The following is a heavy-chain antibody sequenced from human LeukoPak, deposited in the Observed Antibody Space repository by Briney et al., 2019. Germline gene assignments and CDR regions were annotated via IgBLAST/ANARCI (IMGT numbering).Heavy chain of an antibody. CDR3: AREEDYGDENWFDP. CDR1: GGSISSSSYY. CDR2: IHYSGST. J-gene: IGHJ5*02. D-gene: IGHD4-17*01. V-gene: IGHV4-39*07. Sequence: SETLSLTCTVSGGSISSSSYYWGWIRQPPGKGLEWIGSIHYSGSTYYNPSLKSRVTISVDTSKNQFSLKLSSVTAADTAVYYCAREEDYGDENWFDPWGQGTLVTVSS.